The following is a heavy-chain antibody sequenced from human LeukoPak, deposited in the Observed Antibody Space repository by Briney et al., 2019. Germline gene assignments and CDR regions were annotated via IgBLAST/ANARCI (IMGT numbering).Heavy chain of an antibody. J-gene: IGHJ4*02. D-gene: IGHD3-10*01. CDR1: GFTFSGYA. CDR3: AKSHYYGSGSIDY. V-gene: IGHV3-23*01. Sequence: GGSLRLSCAASGFTFSGYAMSWVRQAPGKGLAWISTVSASGDSTSYADSVKGRFTISRDNSKNALYLQVNSLRADDAALYYCAKSHYYGSGSIDYWGQGTLVTASS. CDR2: VSASGDST.